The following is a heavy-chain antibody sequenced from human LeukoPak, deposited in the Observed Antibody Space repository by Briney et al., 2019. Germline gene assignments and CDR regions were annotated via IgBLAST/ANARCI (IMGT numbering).Heavy chain of an antibody. V-gene: IGHV3-53*01. J-gene: IGHJ4*02. CDR3: ARSDYYGSGYFDY. D-gene: IGHD3-10*01. CDR2: IYSGGST. CDR1: GFTVSSNY. Sequence: GGSLRLSCAASGFTVSSNYMSWVRQAPGKGLEWVSIIYSGGSTYYADSVKGRFTISRDNSKNTLYLQMNSLGAEDTAVYYCARSDYYGSGYFDYWGQGTLVTVSS.